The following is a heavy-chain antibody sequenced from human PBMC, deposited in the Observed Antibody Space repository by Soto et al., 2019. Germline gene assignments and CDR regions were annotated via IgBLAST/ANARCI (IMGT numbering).Heavy chain of an antibody. CDR1: GFTFSSYA. V-gene: IGHV3-23*01. D-gene: IGHD6-19*01. J-gene: IGHJ4*02. CDR2: IGGGGGAT. Sequence: GGSLRLSCAASGFTFSSYAMSWVRQAPGKGLEWVSSIGGGGGATNYADSVKGRFTISRDNSRNTLYLQMNTLRADDTAVYYCAKGYSTVWYQKPFDFWGQGTLVTVSS. CDR3: AKGYSTVWYQKPFDF.